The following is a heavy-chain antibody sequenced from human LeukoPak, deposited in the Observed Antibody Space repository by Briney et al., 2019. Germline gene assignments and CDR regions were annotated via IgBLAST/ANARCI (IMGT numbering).Heavy chain of an antibody. Sequence: SETLSLTCAVYGGSFSGYYWSWIRQPPGKGLEWVGEINHSGSTNYNPSLKRRVTISVDTSKHQFSLKLSSVTAADTAVYYCARGLTGTTYFDYWGQGTLVTVSS. D-gene: IGHD1-7*01. V-gene: IGHV4-34*01. CDR2: INHSGST. CDR1: GGSFSGYY. J-gene: IGHJ4*02. CDR3: ARGLTGTTYFDY.